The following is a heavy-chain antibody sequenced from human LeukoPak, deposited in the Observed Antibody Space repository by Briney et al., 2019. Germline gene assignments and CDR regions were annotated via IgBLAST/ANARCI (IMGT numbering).Heavy chain of an antibody. V-gene: IGHV4-59*01. CDR3: ARATLPTLNWNGYYFDY. Sequence: PSETLSLTCTVSGGSISSYYWSWIRRPPGKGLEWIGYIYYSGSTNYNPSLKSRVTISVDTSKNQFSLKLSSVTAADTAVYYCARATLPTLNWNGYYFDYWGPGTLVTVSS. CDR2: IYYSGST. J-gene: IGHJ4*02. D-gene: IGHD1-1*01. CDR1: GGSISSYY.